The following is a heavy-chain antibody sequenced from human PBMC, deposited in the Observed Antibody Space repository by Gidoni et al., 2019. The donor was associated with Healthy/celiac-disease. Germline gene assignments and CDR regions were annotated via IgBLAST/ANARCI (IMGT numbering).Heavy chain of an antibody. D-gene: IGHD3-16*02. CDR3: ARVALYYDYVWGSYRTSGAFDY. J-gene: IGHJ4*02. CDR1: GGSFSGSY. CDR2: INHSGSP. V-gene: IGHV4-34*01. Sequence: QVQLQQWGAGLLKPSETLSLTCAVYGGSFSGSYWRWIRQPPGKGLEWIGEINHSGSPNYNPALKSRVTISGDTSKNQCSLKLSSVTAADKAVYYCARVALYYDYVWGSYRTSGAFDYWGQGTLVTVSS.